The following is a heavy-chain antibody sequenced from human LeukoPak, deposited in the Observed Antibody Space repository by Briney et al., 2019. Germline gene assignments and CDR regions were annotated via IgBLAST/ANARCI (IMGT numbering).Heavy chain of an antibody. CDR3: ARSRGESIAAAGNPFDY. CDR2: INPNSGGT. CDR1: GYIFTGYY. Sequence: ASVKVSCKASGYIFTGYYMHWVRQAPGQGLEWMGRINPNSGGTNYAQKFQGRVTMTRDTSISTAYMELSRLRSDDTAVYYCARSRGESIAAAGNPFDYWGQGTLVTVSS. D-gene: IGHD6-13*01. J-gene: IGHJ4*02. V-gene: IGHV1-2*06.